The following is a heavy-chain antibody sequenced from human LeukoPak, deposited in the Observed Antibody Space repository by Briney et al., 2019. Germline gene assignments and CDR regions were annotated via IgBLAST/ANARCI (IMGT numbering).Heavy chain of an antibody. V-gene: IGHV3-30*02. D-gene: IGHD3-22*01. Sequence: GGSLRLSCAASGFTFSSYGMHWVRQAPGKGVEWVALIRSDGSNKYYADSVKGRFTISRDISKNTLYLQMNSLRVEDTAVYYCARGLDYYYDTSGGVEGYWGQGTLVTVSS. CDR2: IRSDGSNK. J-gene: IGHJ4*02. CDR3: ARGLDYYYDTSGGVEGY. CDR1: GFTFSSYG.